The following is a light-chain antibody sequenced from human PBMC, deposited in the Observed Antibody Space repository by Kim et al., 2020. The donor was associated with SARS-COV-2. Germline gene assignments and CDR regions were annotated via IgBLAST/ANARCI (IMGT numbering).Light chain of an antibody. Sequence: DIQISQSPSSLHASIGDTVTITCQASQDIQDFLSWFQQKPGRAPKLLIYDASHLEPGVPSRFSGSGSGTHFIFNISSLQPEDTATYFCQQYESLPLIFGQGTRLEIK. V-gene: IGKV1-33*01. J-gene: IGKJ5*01. CDR3: QQYESLPLI. CDR2: DAS. CDR1: QDIQDF.